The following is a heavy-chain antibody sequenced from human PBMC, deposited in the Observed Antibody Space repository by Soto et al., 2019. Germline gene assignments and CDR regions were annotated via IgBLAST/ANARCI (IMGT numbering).Heavy chain of an antibody. V-gene: IGHV4-34*01. CDR3: ARGIVPAKDFDY. CDR2: INHSGST. D-gene: IGHD2-2*01. Sequence: SETLSLTCAVYGGSFSGYYWSWIRQPPGKGLEWIGEINHSGSTNYNPSLKSRVTISVDTSKNQFSLKLSSVTAADTAVYYCARGIVPAKDFDYWGQGTLVTVSS. J-gene: IGHJ4*02. CDR1: GGSFSGYY.